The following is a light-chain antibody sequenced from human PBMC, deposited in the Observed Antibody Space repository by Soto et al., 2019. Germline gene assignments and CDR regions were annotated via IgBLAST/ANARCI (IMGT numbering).Light chain of an antibody. CDR1: SSDVGGYNY. J-gene: IGLJ1*01. Sequence: QSALTQPASVSGSPGQSITISCTGTSSDVGGYNYASWYQQHPGKAPKLMIYEVSNRPSGVSNRFSGSKSGNTASLTISGLQAEDEADYYCSSYTSSSTLLVFGTGTKLTVL. CDR2: EVS. CDR3: SSYTSSSTLLV. V-gene: IGLV2-14*01.